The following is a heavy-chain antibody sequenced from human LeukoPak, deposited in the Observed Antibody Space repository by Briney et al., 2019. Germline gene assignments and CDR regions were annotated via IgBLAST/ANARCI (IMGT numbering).Heavy chain of an antibody. D-gene: IGHD1-26*01. CDR1: GGSFSGYY. CDR3: ARGWNSGSYLED. CDR2: INHSGST. V-gene: IGHV4-34*01. J-gene: IGHJ4*02. Sequence: PSETLSLTCAVYGGSFSGYYWSWIRQPPGKGLEWIGEINHSGSTNYNPSLKSRVTISVDTSKNQFSLKLSSVTAADTAVYYCARGWNSGSYLEDWGQGTLVTVSS.